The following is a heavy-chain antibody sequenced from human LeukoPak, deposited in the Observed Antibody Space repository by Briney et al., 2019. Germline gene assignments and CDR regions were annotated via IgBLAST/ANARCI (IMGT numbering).Heavy chain of an antibody. J-gene: IGHJ4*02. D-gene: IGHD3-22*01. CDR3: TTVDYDSSGYVSY. Sequence: GGSLRLSCAASGFTFSNAWMSWVRRAPGKGLEWVGRIKSKTDGGTTVYAAPVKGRFTISRDDSKNTLYLQMNSLKTEDTAVYYCTTVDYDSSGYVSYWGQGTLVTVSS. CDR2: IKSKTDGGTT. CDR1: GFTFSNAW. V-gene: IGHV3-15*01.